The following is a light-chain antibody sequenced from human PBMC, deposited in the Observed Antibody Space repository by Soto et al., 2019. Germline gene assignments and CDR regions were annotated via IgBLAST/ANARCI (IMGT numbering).Light chain of an antibody. CDR3: QQANSFPLT. V-gene: IGKV1-12*01. CDR1: QSISGW. CDR2: DVS. Sequence: DIQLTQSHSTLSASVGDRVTLTCRASQSISGWLAWYQQEPGKAPKLLIYDVSSLQSGVPSRFSGSGSGTDFTLTISSLQPEDFATYYCQQANSFPLTFGGGTKVDIK. J-gene: IGKJ4*01.